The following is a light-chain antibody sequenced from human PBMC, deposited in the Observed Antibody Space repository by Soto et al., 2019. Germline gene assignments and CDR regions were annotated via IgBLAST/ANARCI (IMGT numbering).Light chain of an antibody. Sequence: EIVLTQSPGTLSLSPGERATLSCRARQRVSSSYLAWYQQKPGQAPRLLIYGTSSMATGIPDRFSGSGSGADFTLTLSRLEPEDCAVYFCQRYGGSPLVTFGQGTRLEIK. V-gene: IGKV3-20*01. CDR3: QRYGGSPLVT. J-gene: IGKJ5*01. CDR1: QRVSSSY. CDR2: GTS.